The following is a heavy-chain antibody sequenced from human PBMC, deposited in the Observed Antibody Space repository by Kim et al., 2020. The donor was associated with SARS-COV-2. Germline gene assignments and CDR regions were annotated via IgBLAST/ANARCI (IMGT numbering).Heavy chain of an antibody. CDR1: GFTFSSYA. V-gene: IGHV3-30*04. CDR2: ISYDGSNK. D-gene: IGHD3-10*02. Sequence: GGSLRLSCAASGFTFSSYAMHWVRQAPGKGLEWVAVISYDGSNKYYADSVKGRFTISRDNSKNTLYLQMNSLRAEDTAVYYCAGCSGSYVVADYWGQGTL. CDR3: AGCSGSYVVADY. J-gene: IGHJ4*02.